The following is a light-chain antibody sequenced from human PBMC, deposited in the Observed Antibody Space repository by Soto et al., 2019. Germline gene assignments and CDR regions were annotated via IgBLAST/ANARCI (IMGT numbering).Light chain of an antibody. J-gene: IGKJ4*01. V-gene: IGKV3-15*01. CDR2: GAS. CDR3: QQYNDWPLT. Sequence: EIVMTQSPDTLSVSPGERAALSCRASQSVDTNLAWYQQKPGQAPRLVISGASTRATGVPARFSGSGSATDFTLSISGVQSKDFAVYYCQQYNDWPLTFGGGTRVEIK. CDR1: QSVDTN.